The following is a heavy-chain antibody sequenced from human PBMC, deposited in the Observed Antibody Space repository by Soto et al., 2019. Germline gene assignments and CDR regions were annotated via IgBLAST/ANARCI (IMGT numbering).Heavy chain of an antibody. Sequence: SETLSLTCAVYGGSFSGYYWSWIRQPPGKGLEWIGEINHSGSTNYNPSLKSRVTISVDTSKNQFSLKLSSVTAADTAVYYCARGTLVGDILTGYRTTFDPWGQGTLVTVSS. J-gene: IGHJ5*02. CDR1: GGSFSGYY. D-gene: IGHD3-9*01. CDR3: ARGTLVGDILTGYRTTFDP. CDR2: INHSGST. V-gene: IGHV4-34*01.